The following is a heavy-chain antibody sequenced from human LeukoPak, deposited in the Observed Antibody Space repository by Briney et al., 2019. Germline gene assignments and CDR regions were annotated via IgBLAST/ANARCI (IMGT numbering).Heavy chain of an antibody. Sequence: GGSLRLSCAASGFTFDDYAMHWVRQAPGKGLEWVSLMSGDGGSTYYADSVKGRFTISRDNSKNSLYLQMNSLRTEDTALYYCAKALGTYYYDSSGYYSAFDIWGQGTMVTVSS. CDR2: MSGDGGST. V-gene: IGHV3-43*02. J-gene: IGHJ3*02. CDR3: AKALGTYYYDSSGYYSAFDI. D-gene: IGHD3-22*01. CDR1: GFTFDDYA.